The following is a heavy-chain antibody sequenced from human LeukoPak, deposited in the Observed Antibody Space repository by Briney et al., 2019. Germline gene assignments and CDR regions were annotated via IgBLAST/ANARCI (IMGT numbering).Heavy chain of an antibody. J-gene: IGHJ4*02. D-gene: IGHD3-3*01. CDR3: ARDRAWNYFDY. Sequence: GGSLRLSCAASGFTFNNYAMNWVRQAPGKGLEWVSAISGSGGSAYYADSVKGRFTISRDNSKNTLFLQMNSLRVEDTAVYYCARDRAWNYFDYWGQGTLVTVSS. V-gene: IGHV3-23*01. CDR2: ISGSGGSA. CDR1: GFTFNNYA.